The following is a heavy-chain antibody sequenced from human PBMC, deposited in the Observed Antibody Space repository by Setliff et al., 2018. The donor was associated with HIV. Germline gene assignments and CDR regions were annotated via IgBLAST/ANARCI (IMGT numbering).Heavy chain of an antibody. CDR1: GVSISSYY. V-gene: IGHV4-4*08. CDR2: IFPGGAT. Sequence: PSETLSLTCSVSGVSISSYYWSWIRHSPGKGLEWIGIIFPGGATNYNPSLKSRVTISVDTSKNQFSLNLTSVTAAGSAVYYCASRVYYYDSNNFLREEGFDPWGQGTLVTVSS. CDR3: ASRVYYYDSNNFLREEGFDP. J-gene: IGHJ5*02. D-gene: IGHD3-22*01.